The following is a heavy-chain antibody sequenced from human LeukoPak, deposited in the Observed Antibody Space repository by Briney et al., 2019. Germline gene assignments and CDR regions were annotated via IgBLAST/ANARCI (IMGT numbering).Heavy chain of an antibody. J-gene: IGHJ4*02. CDR2: ISSSGSTI. CDR1: GFAFNSYE. CDR3: ASTIVVVPAAMGYEDY. Sequence: GGSLRLSCAASGFAFNSYEMNWVRQAPGKGLEWVSYISSSGSTIYYADSVKGRFTISRDNAKNSLYLQMNSLRAEDTAVYYCASTIVVVPAAMGYEDYWGQGTPVTVSS. D-gene: IGHD2-2*01. V-gene: IGHV3-48*03.